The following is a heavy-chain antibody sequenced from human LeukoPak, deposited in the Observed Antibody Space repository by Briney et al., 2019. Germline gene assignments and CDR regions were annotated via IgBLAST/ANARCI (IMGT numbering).Heavy chain of an antibody. CDR1: EFIVSINY. J-gene: IGHJ4*02. V-gene: IGHV3-66*01. D-gene: IGHD4-17*01. CDR2: IYSRGDT. Sequence: PGGSLRLSCAASEFIVSINYMTWVRQAPGKGLEWVSLIYSRGDTKYADSVKGRFTISRDNSKNTLYLQMSSLRTEDTAVYYCATPPHDYGDYYFDFWGQGTLVTVSS. CDR3: ATPPHDYGDYYFDF.